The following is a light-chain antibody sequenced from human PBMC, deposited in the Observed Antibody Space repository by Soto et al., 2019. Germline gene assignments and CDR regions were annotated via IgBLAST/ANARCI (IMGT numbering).Light chain of an antibody. CDR1: QSVRAY. CDR2: DAS. Sequence: IVLTQSPDTLSLSPGERATLSCRASQSVRAYLAWYQQKPGQAPRLLIYDASNRATGIPARFSGSGSGTDFTPTISSLEPEDFAVYYCQQRSSWPLTFGGGTKVEIK. J-gene: IGKJ4*01. V-gene: IGKV3-11*01. CDR3: QQRSSWPLT.